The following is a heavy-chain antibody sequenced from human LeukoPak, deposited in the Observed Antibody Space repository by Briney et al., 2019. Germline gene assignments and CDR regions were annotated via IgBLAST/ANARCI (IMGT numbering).Heavy chain of an antibody. D-gene: IGHD2-21*02. CDR1: GFTFSTFA. Sequence: GGSLRLSCTASGFTFSTFAMNWVRQAPGKGLEWVSGITGGSNTTYYADSVKGRFTISRDNSKNTLYLQMNSLRAEDTAVYYCASRYCGGDCYQFSPFDYWGQGTLVTVSS. CDR3: ASRYCGGDCYQFSPFDY. V-gene: IGHV3-23*01. J-gene: IGHJ4*02. CDR2: ITGGSNTT.